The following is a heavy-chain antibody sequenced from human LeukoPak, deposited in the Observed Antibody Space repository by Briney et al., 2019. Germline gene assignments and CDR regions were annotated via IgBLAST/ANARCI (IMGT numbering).Heavy chain of an antibody. Sequence: SETLSLTCTVSGGSISSYYWSWIRQPPGKGLEWIGYIYYSGSTNYNPSLKSRVTISVDTSKNQFSLKLSSVTAADTAVYYCARVRADGDLSYYFDYWGQGTLVTVSS. J-gene: IGHJ4*02. CDR3: ARVRADGDLSYYFDY. CDR2: IYYSGST. D-gene: IGHD4-17*01. CDR1: GGSISSYY. V-gene: IGHV4-59*08.